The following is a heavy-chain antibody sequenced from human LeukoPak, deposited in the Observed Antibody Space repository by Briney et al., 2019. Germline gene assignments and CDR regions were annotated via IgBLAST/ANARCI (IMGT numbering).Heavy chain of an antibody. CDR1: GGSISSHY. CDR2: IYYSGST. Sequence: SETLSLTCTVSGGSISSHYWSWIRQPPGKGLEWTGYIYYSGSTNYNPSLKSRVTISVDTSKNQFSLKLSSVTAADTAVYYCARTGYYDILTGYYYFDYWGQGTLVTVSS. CDR3: ARTGYYDILTGYYYFDY. V-gene: IGHV4-59*11. D-gene: IGHD3-9*01. J-gene: IGHJ4*02.